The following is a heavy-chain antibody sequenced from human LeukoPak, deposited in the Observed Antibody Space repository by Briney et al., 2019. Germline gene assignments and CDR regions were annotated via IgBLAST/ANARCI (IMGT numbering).Heavy chain of an antibody. D-gene: IGHD2-21*02. CDR2: ISGSGGST. CDR1: GFTFSSYA. J-gene: IGHJ4*02. V-gene: IGHV3-23*01. CDR3: ANGFCGNNCYKFEY. Sequence: LPGGSLRLSCAASGFTFSSYAMSWVRQAPGKGLEWVSAISGSGGSTYYADSVKGRFTISRDNSKNTLYLQMNSLRAEDAAVYYCANGFCGNNCYKFEYWGQGALVTVSS.